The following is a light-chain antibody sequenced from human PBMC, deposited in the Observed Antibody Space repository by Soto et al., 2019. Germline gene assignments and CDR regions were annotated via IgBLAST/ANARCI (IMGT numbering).Light chain of an antibody. CDR3: SSYTSSSTLV. CDR1: SSDVGGYNY. CDR2: EVS. V-gene: IGLV2-14*01. Sequence: QSALTQPASVSGSPGQSITISCTGTSSDVGGYNYVSWYQQHPGKAPKLMVYEVSNRPSGVSNRFSGSKSGNTASLTISGPQGGGRGYFYCSSYTSSSTLVFGTGTKVTVL. J-gene: IGLJ1*01.